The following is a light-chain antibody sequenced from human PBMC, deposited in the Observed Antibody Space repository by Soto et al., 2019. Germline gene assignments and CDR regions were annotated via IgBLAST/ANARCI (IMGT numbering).Light chain of an antibody. CDR1: QSVSSYY. V-gene: IGKV3-20*01. Sequence: EIVLTQSPGTLSLSPGERATLSCRASQSVSSYYLAWYQQKPGLAPRLLIYAASSRATGIPDRFSGGGSGTDFTLTISRLEPEDFAVYYCQQCGSSPWTFGQGTKVDIK. CDR3: QQCGSSPWT. J-gene: IGKJ1*01. CDR2: AAS.